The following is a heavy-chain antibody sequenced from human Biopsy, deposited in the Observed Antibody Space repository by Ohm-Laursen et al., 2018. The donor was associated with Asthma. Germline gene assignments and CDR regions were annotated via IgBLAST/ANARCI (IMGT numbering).Heavy chain of an antibody. CDR1: GFAVSRDY. CDR2: IYSVGTS. CDR3: ARGDSSNWSHYYFDY. D-gene: IGHD3-22*01. V-gene: IGHV3-53*01. Sequence: GSLRLSCSASGFAVSRDYMFWVRQAPGKGLEWVSVIYSVGTSHNADSVRGRFIISRDYSKNTLYLQMHSLRAEDTAVYYCARGDSSNWSHYYFDYWGQGTLVTVSS. J-gene: IGHJ4*02.